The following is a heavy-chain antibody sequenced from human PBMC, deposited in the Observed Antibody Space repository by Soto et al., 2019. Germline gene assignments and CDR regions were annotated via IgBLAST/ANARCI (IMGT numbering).Heavy chain of an antibody. CDR1: GGSFSRYY. J-gene: IGHJ2*01. CDR3: ARESHDILTGPPWIWYFDL. V-gene: IGHV4-34*01. CDR2: INDRGSI. Sequence: QVQLQQWGAGPLRPLETLSLTCGVSGGSFSRYYWARIRQSPGKGLEWIGEINDRGSINYNPSLKSRVSISVDTSKNHYSLNLRSVTAADTAVYSCARESHDILTGPPWIWYFDLWGRRTLVNVSS. D-gene: IGHD3-9*01.